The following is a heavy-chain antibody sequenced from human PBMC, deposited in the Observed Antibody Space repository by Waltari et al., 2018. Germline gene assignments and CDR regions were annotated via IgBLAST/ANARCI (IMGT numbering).Heavy chain of an antibody. CDR3: ARIYSNYDWFDP. D-gene: IGHD4-4*01. J-gene: IGHJ5*02. Sequence: QVQLVQSGAEVKKPGSSVKVSCKASAGTFSIYAILWVRQAPGQGLEWMGGIIPIFGTANYAQKFQGRVTITTDESTSTAYMELSSLRSEDTAVYYCARIYSNYDWFDPWGQGTLVTVSS. CDR1: AGTFSIYA. CDR2: IIPIFGTA. V-gene: IGHV1-69*05.